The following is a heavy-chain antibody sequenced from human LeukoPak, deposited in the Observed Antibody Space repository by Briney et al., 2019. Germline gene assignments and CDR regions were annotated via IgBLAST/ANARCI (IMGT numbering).Heavy chain of an antibody. CDR3: AGPSGEARLAYFQH. V-gene: IGHV1-18*01. J-gene: IGHJ1*01. D-gene: IGHD6-6*01. Sequence: ASVKASCKASGYTFTSYGISWVRQAPGQGLEWMGWISAYNGNTNYAQKLQGRVTMTTDTSTSTAYMELRSLRSDDTAVYYCAGPSGEARLAYFQHWGQGTLVTVSS. CDR2: ISAYNGNT. CDR1: GYTFTSYG.